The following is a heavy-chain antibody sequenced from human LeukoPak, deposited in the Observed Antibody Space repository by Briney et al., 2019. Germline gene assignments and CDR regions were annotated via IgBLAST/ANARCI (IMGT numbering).Heavy chain of an antibody. CDR3: ARAVDTAMVRVDY. J-gene: IGHJ4*02. CDR2: INHSGST. V-gene: IGHV4-34*01. CDR1: GGSFSGYY. D-gene: IGHD5-18*01. Sequence: SETLSLTCAVYGGSFSGYYWSWIRQPPGKGREWIGEINHSGSTNYNPSLKRRVTISVDTSKNQFSLKLSSVTAADTAVYYCARAVDTAMVRVDYWGQGTLVTVSS.